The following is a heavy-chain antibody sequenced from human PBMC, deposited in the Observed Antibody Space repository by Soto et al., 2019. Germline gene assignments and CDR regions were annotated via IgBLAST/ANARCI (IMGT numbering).Heavy chain of an antibody. Sequence: ASVKVSCKASVYTFTSYAMHWVRQAPGQRLEWMGWINAGNGNTKYSQKFQGRVTITRDTSASTAYMELSSLRSEDTAVYYCASAGSYCSGGSCYGSYYYYYYMDVWGKGTTVTVSS. D-gene: IGHD2-15*01. CDR3: ASAGSYCSGGSCYGSYYYYYYMDV. J-gene: IGHJ6*03. CDR1: VYTFTSYA. CDR2: INAGNGNT. V-gene: IGHV1-3*01.